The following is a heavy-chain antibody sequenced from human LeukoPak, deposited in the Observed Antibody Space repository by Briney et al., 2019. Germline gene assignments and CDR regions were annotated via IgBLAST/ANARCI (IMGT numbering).Heavy chain of an antibody. J-gene: IGHJ4*02. CDR2: MYSGGST. Sequence: VGCLRLSCAASGVTVCGVYMSSGREAPGKGLEWGSVMYSGGSTYYVFSVKDRFPISREDSKHTLYLQMNSLRAEDTAVYYCAKLAYFVWGSYRYSPIFDYWGQGTLVTVSS. CDR1: GVTVCGVY. V-gene: IGHV3-66*01. D-gene: IGHD3-16*02. CDR3: AKLAYFVWGSYRYSPIFDY.